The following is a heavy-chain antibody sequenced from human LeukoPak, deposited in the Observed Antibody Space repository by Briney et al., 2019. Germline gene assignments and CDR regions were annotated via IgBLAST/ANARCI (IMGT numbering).Heavy chain of an antibody. Sequence: PSETLSLTCTVSGGSISSGGYYWSWIRQHPGKGLEWIGYIYYSGSTSYNPSLKSRVTISVDTSKNKFSLKLSSVTAADTAVYYCASGRPHYYYYYMDVWGKGTKVTVSS. V-gene: IGHV4-31*03. CDR3: ASGRPHYYYYYMDV. D-gene: IGHD3/OR15-3a*01. CDR2: IYYSGST. CDR1: GGSISSGGYY. J-gene: IGHJ6*03.